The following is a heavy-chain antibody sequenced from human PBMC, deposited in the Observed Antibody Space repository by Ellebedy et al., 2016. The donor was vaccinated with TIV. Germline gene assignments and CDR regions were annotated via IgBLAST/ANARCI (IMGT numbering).Heavy chain of an antibody. Sequence: GESLKISXAASGFTFNNYPMHWVRQAPGKGLEWVAVISYDAKNEYYAGSVKGRFTISRDNSKNTLYLQMNSLRAEDTAVYYCARGVGNYYGSETYSRSHYSCGDAWGQGALVTVSS. CDR3: ARGVGNYYGSETYSRSHYSCGDA. CDR2: ISYDAKNE. D-gene: IGHD3-10*01. CDR1: GFTFNNYP. V-gene: IGHV3-30*04. J-gene: IGHJ4*03.